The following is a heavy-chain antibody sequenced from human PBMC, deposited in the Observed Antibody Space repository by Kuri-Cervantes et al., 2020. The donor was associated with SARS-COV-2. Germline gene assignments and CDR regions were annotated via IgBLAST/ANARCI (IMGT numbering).Heavy chain of an antibody. Sequence: LSLTCAASGFTFSSYEMNWVRQAPGKGLEWVSYIGSSGSTIYYADSVKGRFTISRDNAKNSLYLQMNSLRAEDTAVYYCARDGGLIVVVPAADYGMDVWGQGTTVTGSS. CDR1: GFTFSSYE. V-gene: IGHV3-48*03. CDR3: ARDGGLIVVVPAADYGMDV. CDR2: IGSSGSTI. J-gene: IGHJ6*02. D-gene: IGHD2-2*01.